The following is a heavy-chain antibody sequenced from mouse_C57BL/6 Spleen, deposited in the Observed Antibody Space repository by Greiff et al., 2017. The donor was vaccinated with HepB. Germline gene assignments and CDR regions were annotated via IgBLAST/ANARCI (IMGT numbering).Heavy chain of an antibody. D-gene: IGHD1-1*01. CDR3: ASGGLLRYYFDY. CDR2: INPYNGDT. J-gene: IGHJ2*01. CDR1: GYSFTGYF. Sequence: VQLKQSGPELVKPGDSVKISCKASGYSFTGYFMNWVMQSHGKSLEWIGRINPYNGDTFYNQKFKGKATLTVDKSSSTAHMELRSLTSDGSAVYYCASGGLLRYYFDYWGQGTTLTVSS. V-gene: IGHV1-20*01.